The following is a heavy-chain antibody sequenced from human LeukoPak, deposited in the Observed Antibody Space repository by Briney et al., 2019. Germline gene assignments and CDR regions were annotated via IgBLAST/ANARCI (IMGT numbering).Heavy chain of an antibody. V-gene: IGHV4-34*01. Sequence: SETLSLTCAVYGGSFSGYYWSWIRQPPGKGLEWIGEINHSGSTNYNPSLKSRVTISVDTSKNQFSLKLSSVTAADTAVYYCARGRYRSGYSYGHYYYYCMDVWGKGTTVTVSS. CDR3: ARGRYRSGYSYGHYYYYCMDV. D-gene: IGHD5-18*01. CDR2: INHSGST. CDR1: GGSFSGYY. J-gene: IGHJ6*03.